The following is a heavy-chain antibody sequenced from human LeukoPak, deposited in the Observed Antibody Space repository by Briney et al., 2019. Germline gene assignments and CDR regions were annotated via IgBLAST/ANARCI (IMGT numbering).Heavy chain of an antibody. V-gene: IGHV4-61*05. CDR1: GGSISSSGYY. CDR3: ARLKLLAYCGGDCYSQYFDL. Sequence: SETLSLTCTVSGGSISSSGYYWGWIRQPPGKGLEWIGYIYYSGSTIYNPSLKSRVTISVDTSKNQFSLKLSSVTAADTAVYYCARLKLLAYCGGDCYSQYFDLWGRGTLVTVSS. D-gene: IGHD2-21*02. J-gene: IGHJ2*01. CDR2: IYYSGST.